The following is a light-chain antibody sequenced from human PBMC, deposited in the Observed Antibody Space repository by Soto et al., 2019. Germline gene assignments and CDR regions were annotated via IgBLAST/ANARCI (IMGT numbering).Light chain of an antibody. J-gene: IGLJ2*01. Sequence: QSVLTQSPSASATPGQRVTISCSGSGSNIGTYAVNWYQQLPGTSPTLLIFRNHHRPSGVPDRFSGSESGTFASLAISGPQSEDLADYYCAAGDASLRAVVFGGGTKLAVL. V-gene: IGLV1-44*01. CDR1: GSNIGTYA. CDR2: RNH. CDR3: AAGDASLRAVV.